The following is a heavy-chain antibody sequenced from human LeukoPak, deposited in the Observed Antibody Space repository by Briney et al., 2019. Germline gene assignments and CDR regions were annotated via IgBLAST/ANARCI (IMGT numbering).Heavy chain of an antibody. Sequence: GGSLRLSCAASGFTFSSYWMSWVRQAPGKGLEWVANIKQDGSEKYYVDSVKGRFTISRDNAKNSLYLQMNSLGAEDTAVYYCARVVRYCSSTSCYYRWSGMDVWGKGTTVTVSS. D-gene: IGHD2-2*01. V-gene: IGHV3-7*03. J-gene: IGHJ6*04. CDR3: ARVVRYCSSTSCYYRWSGMDV. CDR1: GFTFSSYW. CDR2: IKQDGSEK.